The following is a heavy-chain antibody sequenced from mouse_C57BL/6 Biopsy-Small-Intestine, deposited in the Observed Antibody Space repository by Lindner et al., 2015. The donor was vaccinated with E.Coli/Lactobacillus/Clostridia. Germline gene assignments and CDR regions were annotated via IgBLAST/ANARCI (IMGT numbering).Heavy chain of an antibody. V-gene: IGHV1-18*01. J-gene: IGHJ1*03. CDR3: ARSIYDGYYWYFDV. Sequence: VQLQESGPELVKPGASVKMSCKASGYTFTDYNMHWVKQSHGKSLEWIGDINPNNGGTIYNQKFKGKATLTVDKSSSTAYMELRSLTSEDTAVYYCARSIYDGYYWYFDVWGTGTTVTVSS. D-gene: IGHD2-3*01. CDR1: GYTFTDYN. CDR2: INPNNGGT.